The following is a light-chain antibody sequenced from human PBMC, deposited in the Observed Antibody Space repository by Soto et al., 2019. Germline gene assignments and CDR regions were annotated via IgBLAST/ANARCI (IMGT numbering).Light chain of an antibody. V-gene: IGKV1-5*03. Sequence: DIQMTQSPSTLSASVGDRVTITCRASQSMSDWLAWSQQKPGQAPDLQIYRASSLESGVPSRFSGSGSGTEVTLTISSLQPEDSATYYCQQYYGYPWTCGQGTEVEVK. CDR2: RAS. CDR1: QSMSDW. CDR3: QQYYGYPWT. J-gene: IGKJ1*01.